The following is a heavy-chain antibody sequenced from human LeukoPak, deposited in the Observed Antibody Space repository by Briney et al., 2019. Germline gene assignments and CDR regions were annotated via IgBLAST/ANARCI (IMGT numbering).Heavy chain of an antibody. CDR1: GGSISSTIYY. V-gene: IGHV4-39*07. CDR3: ARGGGSYGYYMDV. J-gene: IGHJ6*03. CDR2: MYYSGSN. Sequence: SETLSLTCSVSGGSISSTIYYWGWIRQPPGKGLEWIASMYYSGSNFYNPSLKSRVTGSVDTSKNQFSLRLSSVTAADTAVYYCARGGGSYGYYMDVWGKGTTVTVSS. D-gene: IGHD5-18*01.